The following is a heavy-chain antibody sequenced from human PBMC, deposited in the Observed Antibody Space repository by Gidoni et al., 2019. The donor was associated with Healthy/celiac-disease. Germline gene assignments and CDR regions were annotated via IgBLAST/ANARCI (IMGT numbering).Heavy chain of an antibody. CDR3: ARSAADDAFDI. Sequence: QVQLQESGPGLVKPSQTLSLTCTVSGGSISSGSYYWSWIRQPAGKGLEWIGRIYTRGSTNYNPSLKSRVTISVDTSKNQFSLKLSSVTAADTAVYYCARSAADDAFDIWGQGTMVTVSS. CDR2: IYTRGST. J-gene: IGHJ3*02. D-gene: IGHD2-15*01. V-gene: IGHV4-61*02. CDR1: GGSISSGSYY.